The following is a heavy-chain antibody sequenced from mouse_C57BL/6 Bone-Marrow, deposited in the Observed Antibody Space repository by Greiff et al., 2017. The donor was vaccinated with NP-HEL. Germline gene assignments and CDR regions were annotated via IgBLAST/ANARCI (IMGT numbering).Heavy chain of an antibody. D-gene: IGHD2-12*01. CDR2: FYPGSGSI. J-gene: IGHJ3*01. V-gene: IGHV1-62-2*01. CDR1: GYTFTEYT. CDR3: ARHEDTRGDFAY. Sequence: QVHVKQSGAELVKPGASVKLSCKASGYTFTEYTIHWVKQRSGQGLEWIGWFYPGSGSIKYNEKFKDKATLTADKSSSTVYMELSRLTSEDSAVYFCARHEDTRGDFAYWGQGTLVTVSA.